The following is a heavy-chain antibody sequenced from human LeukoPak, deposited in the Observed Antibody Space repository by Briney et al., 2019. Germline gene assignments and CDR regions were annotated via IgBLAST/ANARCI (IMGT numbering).Heavy chain of an antibody. CDR3: ARNDPYYYGMDV. J-gene: IGHJ6*02. D-gene: IGHD1-1*01. V-gene: IGHV4-59*01. Sequence: SETLSLTCTVSGGSISSYYWSWIRQPPGKGLEWIGYIYYSGSTNYNPSLKSRVTISVDTSKNQFSLKLSSVTAADTAVYYCARNDPYYYGMDVWGQGTTVTVSS. CDR2: IYYSGST. CDR1: GGSISSYY.